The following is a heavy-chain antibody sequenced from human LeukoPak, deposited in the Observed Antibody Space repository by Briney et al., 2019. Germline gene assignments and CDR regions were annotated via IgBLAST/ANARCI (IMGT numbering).Heavy chain of an antibody. J-gene: IGHJ4*02. Sequence: QSGGSLRLSCVGTGFTFSSYGMHWVRQAPGKGLEWVAVISYDGSNEDYADSVTGRFNISRDNSKNTLYLQMNSLRPEDTAVYYCAKDYTIFGIVIHLFDYWGQGTLVTVSS. V-gene: IGHV3-30*18. D-gene: IGHD3-3*01. CDR3: AKDYTIFGIVIHLFDY. CDR1: GFTFSSYG. CDR2: ISYDGSNE.